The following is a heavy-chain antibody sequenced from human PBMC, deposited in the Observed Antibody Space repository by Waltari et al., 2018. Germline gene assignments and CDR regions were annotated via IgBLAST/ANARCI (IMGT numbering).Heavy chain of an antibody. CDR2: ISSSSSNI. CDR3: ARDNDYYFDY. D-gene: IGHD2-21*02. Sequence: EVQLVEAGGGLVEPGGSLRLPCAASGFTFSTYSMNWVRQGPGKGLEWVSYISSSSSNIYYTDSVKGRFTFSRDNAKNSLYLQMNSLRAEDTAVYYCARDNDYYFDYWGQGTLVTVSS. J-gene: IGHJ4*02. CDR1: GFTFSTYS. V-gene: IGHV3-48*04.